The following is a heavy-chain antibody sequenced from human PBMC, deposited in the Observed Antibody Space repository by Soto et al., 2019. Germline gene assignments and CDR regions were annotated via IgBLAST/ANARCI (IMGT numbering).Heavy chain of an antibody. D-gene: IGHD3-3*02. CDR2: IDGDGSRT. CDR3: ARELASYIDY. J-gene: IGHJ4*02. Sequence: EVQLVESGGGLVQPGGSLRLSCVASGFTFSGYWMHWVRQAPGKGLVWVSCIDGDGSRTNYADSVKGRFTISRDNAKKTLYLQMNSLRAEDTAVYYCARELASYIDYWGQGTLFTVSS. CDR1: GFTFSGYW. V-gene: IGHV3-74*01.